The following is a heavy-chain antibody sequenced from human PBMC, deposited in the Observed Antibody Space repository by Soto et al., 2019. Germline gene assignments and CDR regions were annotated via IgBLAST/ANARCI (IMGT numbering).Heavy chain of an antibody. CDR3: ASDYSGHGMDV. CDR1: GYTFTSDH. V-gene: IGHV1-2*02. J-gene: IGHJ6*02. Sequence: VKVARKTSGYTFTSDHRNWERQAPGQGLEWMGWINANSGPAIFAQKFEGRVTLTRDTSISTVYLELCRLPSHAPALYYCASDYSGHGMDVWGQVTTVTVSS. CDR2: INANSGPA. D-gene: IGHD1-26*01.